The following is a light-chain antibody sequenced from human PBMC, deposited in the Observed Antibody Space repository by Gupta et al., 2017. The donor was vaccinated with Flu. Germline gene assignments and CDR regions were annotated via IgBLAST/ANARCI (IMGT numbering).Light chain of an antibody. Sequence: QAVVTQEPSLTVSPGGTVTLTCGSSTGTVTSGHYPYWFQQKPGQAPRTLIYDTSNKHSWTPARFSGPLLGGKAALTVSGAQPEDEADYYCLLYYSGVRVFGGGTKLTVL. CDR2: DTS. CDR1: TGTVTSGHY. CDR3: LLYYSGVRV. J-gene: IGLJ2*01. V-gene: IGLV7-46*01.